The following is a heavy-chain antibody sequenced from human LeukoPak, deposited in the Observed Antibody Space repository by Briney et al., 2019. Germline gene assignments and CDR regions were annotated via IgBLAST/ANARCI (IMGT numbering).Heavy chain of an antibody. Sequence: PSESLSLTCTVSGDSNSSGGHYWSWIPQHPGKGLEWIGYIYYTGSTYYNPSLKRRVTISVDKAKILFSLKLSSVTAADTAIYYCARDRVVGDRTGNVDVWGQGTTVTVSS. D-gene: IGHD3-3*01. CDR3: ARDRVVGDRTGNVDV. CDR2: IYYTGST. CDR1: GDSNSSGGHY. V-gene: IGHV4-31*03. J-gene: IGHJ6*02.